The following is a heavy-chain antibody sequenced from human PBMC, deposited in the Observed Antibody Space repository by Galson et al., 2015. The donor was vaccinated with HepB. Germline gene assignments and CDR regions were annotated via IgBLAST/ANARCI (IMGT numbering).Heavy chain of an antibody. CDR3: AVAPGMEDHYDYVQVLGGGGYYYGMDV. D-gene: IGHD3-16*01. CDR1: GYTFTSYG. CDR2: ISAYNGNT. Sequence: SVKVSCKASGYTFTSYGISWVRQAPGQGLEWMGWISAYNGNTNYAQKLQGRVTMTTDTSTSTAYMELRSLRSDDTAVYYCAVAPGMEDHYDYVQVLGGGGYYYGMDVWGQGTTVTVSS. J-gene: IGHJ6*02. V-gene: IGHV1-18*04.